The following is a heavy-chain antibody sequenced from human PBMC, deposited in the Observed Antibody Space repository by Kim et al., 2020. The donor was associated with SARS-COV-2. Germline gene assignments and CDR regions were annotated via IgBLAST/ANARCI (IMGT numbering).Heavy chain of an antibody. V-gene: IGHV4-31*03. CDR1: GGSISSGGYY. J-gene: IGHJ5*02. CDR2: IYYSGST. D-gene: IGHD7-27*01. CDR3: ARESVDKLGSRFDP. Sequence: SETLSLTCTVSGGSISSGGYYWSWIRQHPGKGLEWIGYIYYSGSTYYNPSLKSRVTISVDTSKNQFSLKLSSVTAADTAVYYCARESVDKLGSRFDPWGQGTLVTVSS.